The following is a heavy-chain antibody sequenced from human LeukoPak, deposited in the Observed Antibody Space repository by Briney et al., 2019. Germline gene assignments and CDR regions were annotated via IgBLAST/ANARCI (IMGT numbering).Heavy chain of an antibody. V-gene: IGHV1-69*05. J-gene: IGHJ3*02. CDR2: IIPIFGTV. D-gene: IGHD6-13*01. CDR3: ASATEGGGSSWYDDAFDI. CDR1: GGTFSSYA. Sequence: ASVKVSCKASGGTFSSYAISWVRQAPGQGLEWMGRIIPIFGTVNYAQKFQGRVTITTDESTSTAYIDRSRLRSEETAVYYCASATEGGGSSWYDDAFDIWGQGTMVTVSS.